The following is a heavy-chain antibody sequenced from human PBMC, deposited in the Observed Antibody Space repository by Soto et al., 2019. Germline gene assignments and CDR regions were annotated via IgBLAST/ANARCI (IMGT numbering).Heavy chain of an antibody. CDR3: AIYFGYGTGSYYQFDP. J-gene: IGHJ5*02. Sequence: PSETLSLTCTVSGGSISSYYWSWIRQPPGKGLEWIGSIYYSGSTNYNPSLKSRVTISVDTSKNQFSLKLSSVTAADTAVYYRAIYFGYGTGSYYQFDPWGQGTLVIV. CDR1: GGSISSYY. CDR2: IYYSGST. V-gene: IGHV4-59*01. D-gene: IGHD3-10*01.